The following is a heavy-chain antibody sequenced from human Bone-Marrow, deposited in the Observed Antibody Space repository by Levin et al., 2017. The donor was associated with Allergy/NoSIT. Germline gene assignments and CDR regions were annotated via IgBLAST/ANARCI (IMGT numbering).Heavy chain of an antibody. CDR3: ARDGPSGYTMITFG. J-gene: IGHJ4*02. CDR1: GFTFSGDA. D-gene: IGHD3-16*01. Sequence: GGSLRLSCVASGFTFSGDAMHWVRQPPGKGLESVGVISEDGSNKYYADTVKGRFTISRDNSKNTLYLQMNNLRLEDTAVYYCARDGPSGYTMITFGGGQGTLVTVSS. CDR2: ISEDGSNK. V-gene: IGHV3-30-3*01.